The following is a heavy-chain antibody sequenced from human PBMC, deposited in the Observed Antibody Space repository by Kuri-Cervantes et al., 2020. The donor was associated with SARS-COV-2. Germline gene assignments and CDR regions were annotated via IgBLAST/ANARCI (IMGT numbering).Heavy chain of an antibody. Sequence: GESLKIPCLASGFTFSNYSMNWVRQAPGKGLEWVSSISDSSGYIYYADSVKGRFTISRDNSKNTLYLQMNSLRAEDTAVYYCARGYGGSYRDYFDYWGQGTLVTVSS. CDR3: ARGYGGSYRDYFDY. D-gene: IGHD1-26*01. CDR2: ISDSSGYI. V-gene: IGHV3-21*01. CDR1: GFTFSNYS. J-gene: IGHJ4*02.